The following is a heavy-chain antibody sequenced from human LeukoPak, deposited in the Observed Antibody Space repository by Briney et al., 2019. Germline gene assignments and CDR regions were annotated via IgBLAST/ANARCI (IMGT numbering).Heavy chain of an antibody. CDR1: GFTFSSYA. CDR2: ISYDGSNK. CDR3: AKDPGGVGAGDY. Sequence: GGSLRLSCAASGFTFSSYAMSWVRQAPGKGLEWVAVISYDGSNKYYADSVKGRFTISRDNSKNTLYLQMNSLRAEDTAVYYCAKDPGGVGAGDYWGQGTLVTVSS. V-gene: IGHV3-30*18. D-gene: IGHD1-26*01. J-gene: IGHJ4*02.